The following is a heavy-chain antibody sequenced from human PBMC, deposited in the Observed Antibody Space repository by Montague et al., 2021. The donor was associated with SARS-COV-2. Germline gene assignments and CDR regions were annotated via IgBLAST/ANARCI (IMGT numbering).Heavy chain of an antibody. D-gene: IGHD3/OR15-3a*01. J-gene: IGHJ4*02. Sequence: SETLSLTCAASGDSIMTTNWWSWVRQPPGKGLEWIGEIYQSGSTNYSPSLKSRVTMSIDKSKNQFSLELNSVTAADTALYYCVRAGGLDNRPPVWGQGALVIVSS. CDR1: GDSIMTTNW. V-gene: IGHV4-4*02. CDR2: IYQSGST. CDR3: VRAGGLDNRPPV.